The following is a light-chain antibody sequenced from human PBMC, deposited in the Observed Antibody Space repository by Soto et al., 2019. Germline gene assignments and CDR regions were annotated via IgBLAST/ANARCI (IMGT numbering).Light chain of an antibody. CDR3: HMYASAHPLS. J-gene: IGKJ4*01. CDR1: QSISIY. V-gene: IGKV3-11*01. CDR2: DAS. Sequence: GGRSLRSSKHSQSISIYLAWYQQKPGQAPRLLIYDASNRATGIPARFSGSGSGTGFPLTMGSRVPEAVEAYFRHMYASAHPLSVGGGTKVDIK.